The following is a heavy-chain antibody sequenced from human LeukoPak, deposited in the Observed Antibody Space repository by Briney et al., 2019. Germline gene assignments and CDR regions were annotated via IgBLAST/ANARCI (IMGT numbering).Heavy chain of an antibody. Sequence: GASVKVSCTASGYTFTGYYIHWVRQAPGQGPEWMGWIYPHSGGTNYAQKCQGRVTMTRDTSISTAYLELSRLRSDDKAVYYCARDQVDAGSYFAFFDYWGQGTLVTVSS. D-gene: IGHD1-26*01. V-gene: IGHV1-2*02. CDR3: ARDQVDAGSYFAFFDY. J-gene: IGHJ4*02. CDR1: GYTFTGYY. CDR2: IYPHSGGT.